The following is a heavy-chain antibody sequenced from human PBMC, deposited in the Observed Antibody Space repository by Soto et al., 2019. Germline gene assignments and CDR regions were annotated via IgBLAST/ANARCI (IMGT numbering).Heavy chain of an antibody. CDR1: GFTIGSYG. Sequence: QVLLVESGGGVVQPGTSLRLSCAASGFTIGSYGMHWVRQAPGKGLEWVAALWYDGDDKYYGDSVKGRLTISRDNSRNTLYLQMNSLRAEDTAVYYCVRGPYYGLYYFDSWGQGTLVTVSS. CDR3: VRGPYYGLYYFDS. V-gene: IGHV3-33*01. CDR2: LWYDGDDK. D-gene: IGHD3-10*01. J-gene: IGHJ4*02.